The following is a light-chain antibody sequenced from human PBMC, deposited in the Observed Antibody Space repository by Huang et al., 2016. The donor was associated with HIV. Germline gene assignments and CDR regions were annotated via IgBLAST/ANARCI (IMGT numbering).Light chain of an antibody. Sequence: DIQMTQSPSSVSASVEDRVTITCRASQGISSGLAWYQQKPGKAPKLLIYSASSLQSGVPSRFSGSGYGTDCTLTISSLQPEDFATYYCQQANSFPYTFGQGTKLEIK. V-gene: IGKV1-12*01. J-gene: IGKJ2*01. CDR3: QQANSFPYT. CDR2: SAS. CDR1: QGISSG.